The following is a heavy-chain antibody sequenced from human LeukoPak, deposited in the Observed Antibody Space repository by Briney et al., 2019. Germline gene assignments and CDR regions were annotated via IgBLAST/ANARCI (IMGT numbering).Heavy chain of an antibody. CDR2: MNPNSGNT. D-gene: IGHD2-21*02. V-gene: IGHV1-8*01. CDR3: VVCDPTENDAFDI. Sequence: ASVKVSCKASGYTFTSYDINWVRQATGQGLEWMGWMNPNSGNTGYAQKFQGRVTMTRNTSISTAYMELSSLRSEDTAVYYCVVCDPTENDAFDIWGQGTMVTVSS. J-gene: IGHJ3*02. CDR1: GYTFTSYD.